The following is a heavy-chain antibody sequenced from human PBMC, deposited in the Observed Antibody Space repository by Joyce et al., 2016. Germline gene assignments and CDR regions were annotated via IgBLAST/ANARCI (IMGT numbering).Heavy chain of an antibody. D-gene: IGHD2-2*01. CDR3: ARSPSNSWHTFDS. J-gene: IGHJ4*02. V-gene: IGHV3-30-3*01. CDR1: GVTFNRYA. CDR2: ISPDGSKK. Sequence: QVQLVESGGGVAQPGRCLRLSCAASGVTFNRYAMQGVRQTPGTGLEGVAVISPDGSKKFYSDSVKDRFIISRDNSNKMVFVQMNSLRVEDTGVYYCARSPSNSWHTFDSWGQGTLVSVSS.